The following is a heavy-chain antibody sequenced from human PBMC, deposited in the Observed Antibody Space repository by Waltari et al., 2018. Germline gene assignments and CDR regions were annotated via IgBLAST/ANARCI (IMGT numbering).Heavy chain of an antibody. CDR1: GYTLTELT. D-gene: IGHD3-10*01. CDR2: FDPEDGET. CDR3: ATDRHYYGSGSYVY. V-gene: IGHV1-24*01. J-gene: IGHJ4*02. Sequence: QVQLVQSGAEVKKPGASVKVCCKVSGYTLTELTMQWVRKAPGKGLEWMGGFDPEDGETIYAQKFQGRVTMTEDTSTDTAYMELSSLRSEDTAVYYCATDRHYYGSGSYVYWGQGTLVTVSS.